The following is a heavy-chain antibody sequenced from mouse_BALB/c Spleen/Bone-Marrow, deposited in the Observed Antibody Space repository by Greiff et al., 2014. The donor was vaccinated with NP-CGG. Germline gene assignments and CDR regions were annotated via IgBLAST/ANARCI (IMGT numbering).Heavy chain of an antibody. V-gene: IGHV1-84*02. CDR2: IYPGSGTT. D-gene: IGHD1-2*01. CDR3: ARDYGYVGAMNY. CDR1: GYTFNDYY. Sequence: QVQLKESGPELVKPGASVKISCKASGYTFNDYYINWVKQKPGQGLEWIGWIYPGSGTTKYNENFKGKATLTVDTSSSTAYIQLSSLTSEDTAVYFCARDYGYVGAMNYWGQGTSVTVSS. J-gene: IGHJ4*01.